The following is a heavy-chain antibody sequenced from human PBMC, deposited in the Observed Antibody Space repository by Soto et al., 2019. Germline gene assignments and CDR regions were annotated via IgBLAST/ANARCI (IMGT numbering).Heavy chain of an antibody. V-gene: IGHV1-69*06. CDR3: ALALGRLTGTTEWYFDL. Sequence: QVQLVQSGAEVKKPGSSVKVSCKASGGTFSSYAISWVRQAPGQGLEWMGGIIPIFGTANYAQKFRGRVTITADKSTSTAYMELSSLRSEDTAVYYCALALGRLTGTTEWYFDLWGRGTLVTVSS. CDR2: IIPIFGTA. D-gene: IGHD1-7*01. J-gene: IGHJ2*01. CDR1: GGTFSSYA.